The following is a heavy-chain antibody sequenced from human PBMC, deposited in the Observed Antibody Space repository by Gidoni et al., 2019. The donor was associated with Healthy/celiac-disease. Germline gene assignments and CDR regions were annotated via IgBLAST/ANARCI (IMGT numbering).Heavy chain of an antibody. CDR3: TRGTTVTTVVGMDV. Sequence: EVQRVESGGGVVQPGGSRKLPCAASGCTFSGSAMHWVRQASGKGLEWVGRIRSKANSYATAYAASVKGRFTISRDDSKNTAYLQMNSLKTEDTAVYYCTRGTTVTTVVGMDVWGQGTTVTVSS. D-gene: IGHD4-17*01. CDR2: IRSKANSYAT. J-gene: IGHJ6*02. CDR1: GCTFSGSA. V-gene: IGHV3-73*02.